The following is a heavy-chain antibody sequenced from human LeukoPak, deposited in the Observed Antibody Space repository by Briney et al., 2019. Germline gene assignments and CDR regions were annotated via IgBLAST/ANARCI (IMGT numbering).Heavy chain of an antibody. CDR1: GITVSNNY. Sequence: PGGSLRLSCAASGITVSNNYMNWVRQAPGKGLEWVSAISGSGGSTYYADSVKGRFTISRDNSKNTLYLQMNSLRAEDTAVYYCAREGRVVPAASFDYWGQGTLVTVSS. J-gene: IGHJ4*02. CDR3: AREGRVVPAASFDY. CDR2: ISGSGGST. V-gene: IGHV3-23*01. D-gene: IGHD2-2*01.